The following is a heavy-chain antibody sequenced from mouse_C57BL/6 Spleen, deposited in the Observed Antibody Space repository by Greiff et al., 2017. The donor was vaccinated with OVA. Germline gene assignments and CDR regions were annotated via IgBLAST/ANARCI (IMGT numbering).Heavy chain of an antibody. CDR3: ARENDYDVAWFAY. Sequence: QVQLKQPGTELVKPGASVKLSCKASGYTFTSYWMHRVKQRPGQGLEWIGNINPSNGGTNYNEKFKSKATLTVDKSSSTAYMQLSSLTSEDAAVYYCARENDYDVAWFAYWGQGTLVTVSA. CDR2: INPSNGGT. D-gene: IGHD2-4*01. CDR1: GYTFTSYW. J-gene: IGHJ3*01. V-gene: IGHV1-53*01.